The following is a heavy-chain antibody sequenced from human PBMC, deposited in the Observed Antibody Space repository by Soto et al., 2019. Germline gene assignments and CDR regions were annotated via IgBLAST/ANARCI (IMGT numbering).Heavy chain of an antibody. CDR1: GFTFSSYA. J-gene: IGHJ6*02. CDR2: ISYDGSNK. V-gene: IGHV3-30-3*01. Sequence: PGGSLRLSCAASGFTFSSYAMHWVRQAPGKGLERVAVISYDGSNKYYADSVKGRFTISRDNSKNTLYLQMNSLRAEDTAVYYCARARSKISPPHYYYYGMDVWGQGTTVTVSS. CDR3: ARARSKISPPHYYYYGMDV.